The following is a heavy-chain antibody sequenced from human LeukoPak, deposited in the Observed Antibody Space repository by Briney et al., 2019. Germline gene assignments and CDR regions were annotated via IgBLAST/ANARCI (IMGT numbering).Heavy chain of an antibody. CDR2: IYSGGST. D-gene: IGHD2-21*02. J-gene: IGHJ4*02. Sequence: GGSLRLSCAASGFTVSSNYMSWVRQAPGKGLEWVSVIYSGGSTYYADSVKGRFTISRDNSKNTLYLQMNSLRAEDSAVYFCARDGPLGGDYYFDYWGQGTLVTVSS. CDR3: ARDGPLGGDYYFDY. CDR1: GFTVSSNY. V-gene: IGHV3-53*01.